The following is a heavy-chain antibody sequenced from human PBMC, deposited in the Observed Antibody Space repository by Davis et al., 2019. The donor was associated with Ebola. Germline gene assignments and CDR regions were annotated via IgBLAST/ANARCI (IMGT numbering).Heavy chain of an antibody. J-gene: IGHJ6*04. CDR3: VRDTYYYYNTMDV. Sequence: PGGSLRLSCAASGFTFSSYAMHWVRQAPGKGLEWVAVISYDGSNKYYADSVKGRFTISRDNARNTACLQMNSLRAEDTAVYYCVRDTYYYYNTMDVWGKGTTVTVSS. CDR1: GFTFSSYA. CDR2: ISYDGSNK. V-gene: IGHV3-30*04.